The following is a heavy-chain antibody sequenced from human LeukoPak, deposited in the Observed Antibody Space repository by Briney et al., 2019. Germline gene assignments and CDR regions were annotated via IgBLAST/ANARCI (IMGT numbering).Heavy chain of an antibody. Sequence: GGSLRLSCAASGFTFSSYAMNWVRQAPGEGLEWVSGISGSGGSTYYADSVKGRFTISRDISKNTLFLQMNSLRAEDTAVYYCAREFPSDYWGQGTLVTVSS. CDR1: GFTFSSYA. J-gene: IGHJ4*02. CDR2: ISGSGGST. V-gene: IGHV3-23*01. CDR3: AREFPSDY.